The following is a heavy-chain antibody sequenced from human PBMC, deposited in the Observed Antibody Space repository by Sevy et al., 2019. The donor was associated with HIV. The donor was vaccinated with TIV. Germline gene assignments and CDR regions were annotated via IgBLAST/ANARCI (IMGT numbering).Heavy chain of an antibody. D-gene: IGHD2-2*01. V-gene: IGHV1-2*04. J-gene: IGHJ5*02. Sequence: ASVKVSCKASGYTFTGYYMHWVRQAPGQGLEWMGWINPNRGGTNYAQKFQGWVTMTRDTSISTAYMELSRLRSDDTAVYYCARGLPLVVPAANWFDPWGQGTLVTVSS. CDR3: ARGLPLVVPAANWFDP. CDR2: INPNRGGT. CDR1: GYTFTGYY.